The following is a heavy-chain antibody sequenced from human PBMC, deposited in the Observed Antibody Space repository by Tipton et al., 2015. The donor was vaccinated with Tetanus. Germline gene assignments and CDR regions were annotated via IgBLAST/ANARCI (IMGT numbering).Heavy chain of an antibody. Sequence: SGGSVNSGTYYWGWIRQPPGKGLEGIASIYFEGSPYYSPSLESRVTIAVNTSQNVFSLRLTAATAADTAVYYCARHLYGYWFDPWGQGTLVTVSS. CDR2: IYFEGSP. CDR1: GGSVNSGTYY. V-gene: IGHV4-39*02. CDR3: ARHLYGYWFDP. J-gene: IGHJ5*02. D-gene: IGHD3-10*01.